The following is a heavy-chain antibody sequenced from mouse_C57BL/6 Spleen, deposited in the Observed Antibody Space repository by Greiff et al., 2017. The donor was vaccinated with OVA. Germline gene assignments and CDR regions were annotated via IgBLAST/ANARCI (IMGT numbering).Heavy chain of an antibody. CDR2: INYDGSST. CDR1: GFTFSDYY. J-gene: IGHJ1*03. Sequence: EVQVVESEGGLVQPGSSMKLSCTASGFTFSDYYMAWVRQVPEKGLEWVATINYDGSSTYYLDSLKSRFIISRDNAKNILYLQMSSLKSEDTATYYCARDQGYFDVWGTGTTVTVSS. D-gene: IGHD3-2*02. CDR3: ARDQGYFDV. V-gene: IGHV5-16*01.